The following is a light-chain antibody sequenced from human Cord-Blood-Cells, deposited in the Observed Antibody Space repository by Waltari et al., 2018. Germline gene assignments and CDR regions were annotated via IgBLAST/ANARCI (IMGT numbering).Light chain of an antibody. CDR2: AAS. V-gene: IGKV1-8*01. Sequence: DRVTITCRASQGISSYLAWYQQKLGKAPKLLIYAASTLQSGVPSRFSGSGSGTDFTLTISCLQSEDFATYYCQQYYSYPFTFGPGTKVDIK. J-gene: IGKJ3*01. CDR1: QGISSY. CDR3: QQYYSYPFT.